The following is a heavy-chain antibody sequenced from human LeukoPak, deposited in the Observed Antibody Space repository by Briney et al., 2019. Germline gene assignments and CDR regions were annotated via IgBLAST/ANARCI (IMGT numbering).Heavy chain of an antibody. CDR3: ARGNYDSSGPSDAFDI. D-gene: IGHD3-22*01. CDR2: IIPILGIA. V-gene: IGHV1-69*04. Sequence: SVKVSCTASGGTFSSYAISWVRQAPGQGLEWMGRIIPILGIANYAQKFQGRVTITADKSTSTAYMELSSLRSEDTAVYYCARGNYDSSGPSDAFDIWGQGTMVTVSS. CDR1: GGTFSSYA. J-gene: IGHJ3*02.